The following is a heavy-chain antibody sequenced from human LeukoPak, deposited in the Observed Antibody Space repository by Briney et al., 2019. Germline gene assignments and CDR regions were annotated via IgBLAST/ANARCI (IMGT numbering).Heavy chain of an antibody. J-gene: IGHJ3*02. D-gene: IGHD1-26*01. CDR1: SVSISAYY. V-gene: IGHV4-59*01. CDR2: IHYSGST. CDR3: AREWSAFDI. Sequence: PSETLSLTCTVSSVSISAYYWHWIRQSPGKGLEWIAFIHYSGSTSYNPSLKSRATISLDTSKDQFSLNLRSLTAADTAMYYCAREWSAFDIWGPGTMVTVS.